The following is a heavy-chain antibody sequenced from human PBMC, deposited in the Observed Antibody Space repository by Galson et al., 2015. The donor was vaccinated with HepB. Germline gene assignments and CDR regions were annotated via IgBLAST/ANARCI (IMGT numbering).Heavy chain of an antibody. J-gene: IGHJ5*02. CDR2: IYPGDSDT. CDR3: ARHKEGHYYDSSGYYYGGWFDP. V-gene: IGHV5-51*01. D-gene: IGHD3-22*01. Sequence: QSGAEVKKPGESLKISCKGSGYSFTSYWIGWVRQMPGKGLEWMGIIYPGDSDTRYSPSFQGQVTISADKSISTAYLQWSSLKASDTAMYYCARHKEGHYYDSSGYYYGGWFDPWGQGTLVTVSS. CDR1: GYSFTSYW.